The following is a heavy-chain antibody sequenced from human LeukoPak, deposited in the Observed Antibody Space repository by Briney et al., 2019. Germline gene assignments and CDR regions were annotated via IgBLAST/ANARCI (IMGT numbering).Heavy chain of an antibody. CDR1: GGSISSYY. Sequence: SETLSLTCTVSGGSISSYYWGWIRQPPGKGLEWIGSMYHSGSTYYNPSLKSRVTISVDTTKNQFSLKLSSVTAADTAVYYCARVQHLNDAFDIWGQGTMVAVS. CDR3: ARVQHLNDAFDI. V-gene: IGHV4-38-2*02. J-gene: IGHJ3*02. CDR2: MYHSGST. D-gene: IGHD6-13*01.